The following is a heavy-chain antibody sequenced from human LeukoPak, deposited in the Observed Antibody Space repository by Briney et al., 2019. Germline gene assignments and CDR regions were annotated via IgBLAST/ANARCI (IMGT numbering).Heavy chain of an antibody. Sequence: GASVKVSCKASGGTFSSYAISWVRQAPGQGLEWMGGIIPIFGTANYAQKFQGRVTTTTDESTSTAYMELSSLRSEDTAVYYCARRSDSSGYYLSDAFDIWGQGTMVTVSS. J-gene: IGHJ3*02. CDR2: IIPIFGTA. D-gene: IGHD3-22*01. CDR1: GGTFSSYA. V-gene: IGHV1-69*05. CDR3: ARRSDSSGYYLSDAFDI.